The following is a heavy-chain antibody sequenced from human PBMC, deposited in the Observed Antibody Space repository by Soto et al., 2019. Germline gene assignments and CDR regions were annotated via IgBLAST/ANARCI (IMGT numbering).Heavy chain of an antibody. V-gene: IGHV3-33*06. CDR2: IWYDGNNK. D-gene: IGHD6-19*01. CDR3: AKTGSGWYFDY. Sequence: QVQLVESGGGVVQPGRSLRLSCAASGFTFSSYGMHWVRQAPGKGLEWVAVIWYDGNNKYYADSVKGRFTISRDNIKNMLYLQMNSLRAEDTAVYYCAKTGSGWYFDYWGQGTLVTVSS. J-gene: IGHJ4*02. CDR1: GFTFSSYG.